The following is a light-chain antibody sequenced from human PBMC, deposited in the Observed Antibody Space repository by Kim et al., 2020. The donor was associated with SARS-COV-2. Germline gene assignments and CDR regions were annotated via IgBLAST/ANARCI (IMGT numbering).Light chain of an antibody. J-gene: IGKJ2*03. Sequence: SPGERATFSCRASQSVRRNVAWYQQKPGQAPRLLIYGGSTRATGIPAKFSGSGWGTEFTLTISSLQSDDSAVYYCQQYNNWPPYSFGQGTKVDIK. V-gene: IGKV3D-15*01. CDR3: QQYNNWPPYS. CDR2: GGS. CDR1: QSVRRN.